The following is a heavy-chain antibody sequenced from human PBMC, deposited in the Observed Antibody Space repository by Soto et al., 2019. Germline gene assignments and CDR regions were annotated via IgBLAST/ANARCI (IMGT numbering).Heavy chain of an antibody. V-gene: IGHV1-69*01. D-gene: IGHD3-22*01. J-gene: IGHJ4*02. CDR1: GGTFSSYA. Sequence: QVQLVQSGAEVKKPGSSVKVSCKASGGTFSSYAISWVRQAPGQGLEWIGGIIPIFGTANYAQKFQGRVTITADESTSTAYMELSSLRSEDTAVYYCARDRDYYDSSGYPNFDYWGQGTLVTVSS. CDR2: IIPIFGTA. CDR3: ARDRDYYDSSGYPNFDY.